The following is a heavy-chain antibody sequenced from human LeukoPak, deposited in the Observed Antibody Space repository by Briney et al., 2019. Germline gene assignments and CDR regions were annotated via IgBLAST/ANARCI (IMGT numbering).Heavy chain of an antibody. D-gene: IGHD6-13*01. Sequence: SETLSLTCAVSGGSISSGGYSWSWIRQPPGKGLEWIGYIYHSGSTYYNPSLKNRVTISVDRSKNQFSLKLSSVTAADTAVYYCARARGIAAAGTWAYYYYGMDVWGQGTTVTVSS. CDR2: IYHSGST. V-gene: IGHV4-30-2*01. CDR3: ARARGIAAAGTWAYYYYGMDV. CDR1: GGSISSGGYS. J-gene: IGHJ6*02.